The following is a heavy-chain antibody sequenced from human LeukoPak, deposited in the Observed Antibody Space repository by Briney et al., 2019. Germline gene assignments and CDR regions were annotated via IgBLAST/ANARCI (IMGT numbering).Heavy chain of an antibody. CDR2: ISYDGSNK. D-gene: IGHD6-13*01. CDR3: AKSDSGPPSSWWGIDY. V-gene: IGHV3-30*18. Sequence: PGRSLRLSCAASGFTFSSYGMHWVRQAPGKGLEWVAVISYDGSNKYYADSVKGRFTISRDNSKNTLYLQMNSLRAEDTAVYYCAKSDSGPPSSWWGIDYWGQGTLVTVSS. CDR1: GFTFSSYG. J-gene: IGHJ4*02.